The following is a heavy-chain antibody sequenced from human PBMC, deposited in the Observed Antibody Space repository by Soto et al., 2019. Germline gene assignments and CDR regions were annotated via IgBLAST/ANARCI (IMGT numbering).Heavy chain of an antibody. D-gene: IGHD3-22*01. CDR1: GYTFNIYG. CDR3: ARDRVPKSSGFFPFDY. J-gene: IGHJ4*01. V-gene: IGHV1-18*01. CDR2: ISAFNGKT. Sequence: QIKLVQSGAEVKKPGASVKVSCKASGYTFNIYGINWVRQAPGQGLEWMGWISAFNGKTNYAQNVQGRATMTTDTSTSTAYVELRSLRSDDTAVYYCARDRVPKSSGFFPFDYWGHGTLVTVSS.